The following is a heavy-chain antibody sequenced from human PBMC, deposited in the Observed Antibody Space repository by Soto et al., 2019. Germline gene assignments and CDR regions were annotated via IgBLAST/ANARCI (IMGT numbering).Heavy chain of an antibody. V-gene: IGHV1-69*02. D-gene: IGHD3-9*01. Sequence: QVQLVQSGAEVKKPGSSVKVSCKASGGTFSSYTISWVRQAPGQGLEWMGRIIPILGIANYAQKFQGRVTSTADKSTSTAYMELSSLRSEDTAVYYCASQYDILTGYYDAFDIWGQGTMVTVSS. CDR2: IIPILGIA. CDR3: ASQYDILTGYYDAFDI. CDR1: GGTFSSYT. J-gene: IGHJ3*02.